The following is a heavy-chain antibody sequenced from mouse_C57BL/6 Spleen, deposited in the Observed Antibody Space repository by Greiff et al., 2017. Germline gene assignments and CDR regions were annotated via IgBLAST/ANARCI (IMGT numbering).Heavy chain of an antibody. D-gene: IGHD2-3*01. CDR2: IDPETGGT. V-gene: IGHV1-15*01. Sequence: QVQLQQSGAELVRPGASVTLSCKASGYTFTDYEMHWVKQTPVHGLEWIGAIDPETGGTAYNQTFKGKAILTADKSSSTAYMELRSLTSEDSAVYYCTREAIYDGYYGFAYWGQGTLVTVSA. J-gene: IGHJ3*01. CDR3: TREAIYDGYYGFAY. CDR1: GYTFTDYE.